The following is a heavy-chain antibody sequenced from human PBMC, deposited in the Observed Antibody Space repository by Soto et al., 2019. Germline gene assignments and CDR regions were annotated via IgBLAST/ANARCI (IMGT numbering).Heavy chain of an antibody. CDR1: VFTFSSYA. D-gene: IGHD6-19*01. Sequence: PGGSLRLSCASSVFTFSSYAMSWVRQAPGKGLEWVSAISGSGGSTYYADSVKGRFTISRDNSKNTLYLQMNSLRAEDTAVYYCAKDRYSSGLFDPWGQGTLVTVSS. J-gene: IGHJ5*02. V-gene: IGHV3-23*01. CDR2: ISGSGGST. CDR3: AKDRYSSGLFDP.